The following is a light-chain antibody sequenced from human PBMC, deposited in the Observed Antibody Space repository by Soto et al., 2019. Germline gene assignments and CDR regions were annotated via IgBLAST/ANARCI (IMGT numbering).Light chain of an antibody. Sequence: QSALTQPASVSGSTGQSITISCTGPSSDVGGYNYVFWYQQHPGKAPKLMIYDVSNPPSGVSNRFSGSKSDNTASLTISGLQAEDDAYYYCSSYTSSSTLMVFGGGTKLTV. V-gene: IGLV2-14*01. CDR1: SSDVGGYNY. CDR3: SSYTSSSTLMV. J-gene: IGLJ2*01. CDR2: DVS.